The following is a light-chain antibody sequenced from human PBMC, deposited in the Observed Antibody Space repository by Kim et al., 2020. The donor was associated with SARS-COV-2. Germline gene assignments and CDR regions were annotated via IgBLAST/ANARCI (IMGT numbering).Light chain of an antibody. CDR1: QSVNSY. J-gene: IGKJ1*01. Sequence: TPGKRAPLACRTRQSVNSYLVWYQQKPGQAPRLLIYDVSSRATGIPARFSGSGSGTDFTLTISSLEPEDFAIYYCQQRRNLPWTFGQGTKVDIK. CDR3: QQRRNLPWT. CDR2: DVS. V-gene: IGKV3-11*01.